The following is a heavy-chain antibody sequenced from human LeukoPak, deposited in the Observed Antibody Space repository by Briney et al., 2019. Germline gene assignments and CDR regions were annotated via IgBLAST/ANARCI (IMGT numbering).Heavy chain of an antibody. D-gene: IGHD6-19*01. J-gene: IGHJ6*03. Sequence: GGSLRLSCAGSGVTFSRYNMNWFRQAPGKGLERVPSISSSSRHIFYADSVKGRFTISRDNAKNSLFLQMNSLRADDTAVYYCARDAQWLVPEGYYYYMDVWGKGTTVTVS. V-gene: IGHV3-21*01. CDR1: GVTFSRYN. CDR2: ISSSSRHI. CDR3: ARDAQWLVPEGYYYYMDV.